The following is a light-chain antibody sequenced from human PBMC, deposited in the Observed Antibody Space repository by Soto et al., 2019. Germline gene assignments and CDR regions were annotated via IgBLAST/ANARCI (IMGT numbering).Light chain of an antibody. CDR2: DAS. Sequence: DIQMTQCPSTLYASEGDRVTITCRASQSISSWLAWYQLKPGKAPKLLIYDASTLQSGVPSSFSVSGSGTEFTLTISSLQPDDFATYYCQRYATSSPTFGQGTKVDIK. CDR1: QSISSW. J-gene: IGKJ1*01. V-gene: IGKV1-5*01. CDR3: QRYATSSPT.